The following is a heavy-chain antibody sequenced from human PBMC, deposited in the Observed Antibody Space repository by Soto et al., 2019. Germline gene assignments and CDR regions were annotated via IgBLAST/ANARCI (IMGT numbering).Heavy chain of an antibody. CDR1: EFTFSGRS. V-gene: IGHV3-74*01. CDR2: IAKVGTDS. J-gene: IGHJ6*03. D-gene: IGHD3-10*01. CDR3: ARGWFGPDV. Sequence: EVQLVESGGGLVQPGGSLRLSCAASEFTFSGRSVHWVRQAPGKGLVWVSGIAKVGTDSTHADSVKGRFTSSRDNAKNTVYLLMNSLRVEDTAVYYCARGWFGPDVWGKGTTVTVSS.